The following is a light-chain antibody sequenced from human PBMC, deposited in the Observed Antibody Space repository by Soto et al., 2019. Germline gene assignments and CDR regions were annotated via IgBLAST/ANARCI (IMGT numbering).Light chain of an antibody. CDR1: QSISSY. Sequence: DIQMTQSPSSLSASVGDRVTITCRASQSISSYLNWYQQKPGKAPKLLIYAASSLQSGVPSRFSGSVSGKEFALTISSLQPEDFATYSCQQSYSTPLPFGQGTRLEIK. CDR2: AAS. CDR3: QQSYSTPLP. V-gene: IGKV1-39*01. J-gene: IGKJ5*01.